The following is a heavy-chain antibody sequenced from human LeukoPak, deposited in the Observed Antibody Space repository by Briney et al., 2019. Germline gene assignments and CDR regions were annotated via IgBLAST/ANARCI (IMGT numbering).Heavy chain of an antibody. Sequence: SETLSLTCTVSGGSISSGDYYWSWIRQPPGKGLEWIGYIYYSGSTNYNPSLKSRVTISVDTSKNQFSLKLSSVTAADTAVYYCARYPAYLELIWFGELPRHLPYGMDVWGQGTTVTVSS. CDR2: IYYSGST. V-gene: IGHV4-30-4*01. D-gene: IGHD3-10*01. CDR1: GGSISSGDYY. J-gene: IGHJ6*02. CDR3: ARYPAYLELIWFGELPRHLPYGMDV.